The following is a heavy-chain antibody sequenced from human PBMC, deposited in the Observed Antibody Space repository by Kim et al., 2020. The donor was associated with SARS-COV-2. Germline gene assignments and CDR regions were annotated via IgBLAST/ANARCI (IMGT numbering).Heavy chain of an antibody. CDR1: GASISSTSYS. D-gene: IGHD1-26*01. CDR3: ARLGGTYYQDFDY. Sequence: SETLSLTCTVSGASISSTSYSWGWVRQPPGKGLEWIGRIYYSGSTYYNPSLKSRITISVDTSKNQFSLNLSSVTAADPAVYYCARLGGTYYQDFDYWGQGTLGTVSS. V-gene: IGHV4-39*01. CDR2: IYYSGST. J-gene: IGHJ4*02.